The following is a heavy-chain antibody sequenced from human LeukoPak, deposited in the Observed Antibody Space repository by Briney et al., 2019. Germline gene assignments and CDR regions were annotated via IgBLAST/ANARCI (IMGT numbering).Heavy chain of an antibody. J-gene: IGHJ4*02. Sequence: SETLSLTCTVSGGSISSGGYYWSWIRQPPGKGLEWIGYIYHSGSTYYNPSLKSRVTISVDRSKNQFSLKLSSVTAADTAVYYCASSGIAAAGTGRWGQGTLVTVSP. CDR3: ASSGIAAAGTGR. CDR2: IYHSGST. V-gene: IGHV4-30-2*01. CDR1: GGSISSGGYY. D-gene: IGHD6-13*01.